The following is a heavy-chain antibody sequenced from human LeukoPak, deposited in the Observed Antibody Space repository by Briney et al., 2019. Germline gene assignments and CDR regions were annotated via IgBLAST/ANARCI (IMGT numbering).Heavy chain of an antibody. CDR2: INPNSGGT. CDR1: GYTFTGYY. D-gene: IGHD3-16*01. J-gene: IGHJ6*02. Sequence: GASVKVSCKASGYTFTGYYMHWVRQAPGQGLEWMGWINPNSGGTNYAQKFQGRVTMTRDTSISTAYMELSRLRSDDTAVYYCARXSKVFGXXXGMDVWGQGXTVTVS. V-gene: IGHV1-2*02. CDR3: ARXSKVFGXXXGMDV.